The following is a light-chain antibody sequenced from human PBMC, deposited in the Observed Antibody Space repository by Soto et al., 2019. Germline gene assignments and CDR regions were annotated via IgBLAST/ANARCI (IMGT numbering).Light chain of an antibody. CDR2: EGN. CDR3: CSYADSNTWV. Sequence: QSVLTQPASVSGSPGQSITISCTGTSSDVGFSNFVSWHQQHPGKAPKLIIYEGNKRPSGISYRFSGSKSGNTASLTISGLQAEDEADYHCCSYADSNTWVFGGGTKLTVL. CDR1: SSDVGFSNF. V-gene: IGLV2-23*01. J-gene: IGLJ3*02.